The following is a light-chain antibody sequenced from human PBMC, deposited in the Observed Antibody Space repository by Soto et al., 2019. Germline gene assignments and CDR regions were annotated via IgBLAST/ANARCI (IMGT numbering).Light chain of an antibody. CDR3: QKYNSAPWT. CDR1: QGISNY. J-gene: IGKJ1*01. CDR2: AAS. Sequence: DIQMTQSPSSLSASVGDRVTITCRASQGISNYLAWYQQQPGKSPKFLIYAASTLQSGVPSRFSGSGSGTDFTLTNSSLQPEDVATYYCQKYNSAPWTFGQGTKVEIK. V-gene: IGKV1-27*01.